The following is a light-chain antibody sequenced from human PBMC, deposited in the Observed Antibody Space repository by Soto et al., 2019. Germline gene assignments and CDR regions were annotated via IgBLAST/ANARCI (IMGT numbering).Light chain of an antibody. J-gene: IGLJ2*01. Sequence: QSVLTQPPSVSGAPGQRVTIPCTGTSSNIGAGFDVHWYQHLPGTAPKLLIYGNNHRPSGVPDRFSGSKSGTSASLAITGLQAEDEADYSCQSFDTSLGRSVFGGGNKLTVL. V-gene: IGLV1-40*01. CDR2: GNN. CDR1: SSNIGAGFD. CDR3: QSFDTSLGRSV.